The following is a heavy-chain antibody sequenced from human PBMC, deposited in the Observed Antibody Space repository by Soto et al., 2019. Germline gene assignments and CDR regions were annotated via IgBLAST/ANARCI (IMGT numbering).Heavy chain of an antibody. CDR1: GGSIETFY. Sequence: SETLSLTCTVSGGSIETFYWSWIRQPPGKGLEWIGYISNSGSTSYNPSLESRVTVSVDTAKTEFSLKLSSVTAADTAVYYCARHTPAISISDHWGQGTLVTVS. J-gene: IGHJ4*02. CDR2: ISNSGST. CDR3: ARHTPAISISDH. D-gene: IGHD2-15*01. V-gene: IGHV4-59*08.